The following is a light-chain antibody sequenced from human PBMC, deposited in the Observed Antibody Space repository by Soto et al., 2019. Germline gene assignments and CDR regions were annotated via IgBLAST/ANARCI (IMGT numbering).Light chain of an antibody. CDR2: GAS. J-gene: IGKJ5*01. Sequence: EIVMTQSPATLSVSPGERATLSCRASQSVSSNLAWYQQKPGQAPRLLIYGASTRATGIPARFSGSGSGTEFTLTISSLQSEDSAVYYCQQYNKWPLTFGQGTRLEIK. CDR1: QSVSSN. V-gene: IGKV3-15*01. CDR3: QQYNKWPLT.